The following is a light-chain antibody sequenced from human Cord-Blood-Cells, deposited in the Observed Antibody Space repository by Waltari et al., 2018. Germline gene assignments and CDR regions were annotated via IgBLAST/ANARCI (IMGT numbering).Light chain of an antibody. Sequence: DIQMTQSPSTLSASVGDRVTITCRASQSISSWLAWYQQKPGKAPKLLIYKASSLESGVPSRFSGSGSGTEFTLTISSRQPDDFATYYCQQYNSYSGTFGQGTKVEIK. CDR3: QQYNSYSGT. CDR2: KAS. J-gene: IGKJ1*01. CDR1: QSISSW. V-gene: IGKV1-5*03.